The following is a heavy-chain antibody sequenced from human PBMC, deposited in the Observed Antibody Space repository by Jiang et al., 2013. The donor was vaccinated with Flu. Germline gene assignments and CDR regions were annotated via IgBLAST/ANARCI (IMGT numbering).Heavy chain of an antibody. D-gene: IGHD6-19*01. CDR2: TNRPGST. CDR1: GGSFSDYY. J-gene: IGHJ4*02. V-gene: IGHV4-34*01. Sequence: LLKPSETLSLTCAVSGGSFSDYYWSWVRQPPGKGLEWIGETNRPGSTNYNPSLKSRVTMSVDASKNQFSLILTSVTAADTAVYYCASLRARHASGWIRQRVRPSSDYVDYWGQGTLVTVSA. CDR3: ASLRARHASGWIRQRVRPSSDYVDY.